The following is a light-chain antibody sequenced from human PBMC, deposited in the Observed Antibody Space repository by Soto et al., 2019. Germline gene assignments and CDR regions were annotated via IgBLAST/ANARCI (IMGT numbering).Light chain of an antibody. J-gene: IGLJ2*01. CDR1: SNDVGGYNF. CDR3: SSYAGSYTLV. V-gene: IGLV2-11*01. CDR2: DVS. Sequence: QSALTQPRSVSGSPGQSVTISCTGTSNDVGGYNFVSWYQQHPGKVPKLFIYDVSRRPSGVPDRFSGSKSGNTASLTISGLQAEDEADYYCSSYAGSYTLVFDGGTQLTVL.